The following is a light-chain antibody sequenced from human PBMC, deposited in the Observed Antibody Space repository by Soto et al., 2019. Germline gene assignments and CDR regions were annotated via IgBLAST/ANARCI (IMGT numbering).Light chain of an antibody. CDR2: DVT. V-gene: IGLV2-14*03. CDR1: RSDIGFYNY. Sequence: QPALTQPASLSGSPGQSITISCTGTRSDIGFYNYVSWYQQYPGTAPRLIIYDVTYRPTGVSDRFSGSKSGITAALTISGLQPDDEADYYCASYRQTNTFVFGTGTKVTVL. J-gene: IGLJ1*01. CDR3: ASYRQTNTFV.